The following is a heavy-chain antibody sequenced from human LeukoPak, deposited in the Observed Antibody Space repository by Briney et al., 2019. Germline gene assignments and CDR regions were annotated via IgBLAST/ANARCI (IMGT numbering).Heavy chain of an antibody. J-gene: IGHJ4*02. CDR1: GGSFSGYY. CDR2: INHSGST. D-gene: IGHD5-18*01. Sequence: PSETLSLTCAAYGGSFSGYYWSWIRQPPGKGLEWIGEINHSGSTNYNPSLKSRVTISVDTSKNQFSLKLSSVTAADTAVYYCARGRRWIQLWSYFDYWGQGTLVTVSS. CDR3: ARGRRWIQLWSYFDY. V-gene: IGHV4-34*01.